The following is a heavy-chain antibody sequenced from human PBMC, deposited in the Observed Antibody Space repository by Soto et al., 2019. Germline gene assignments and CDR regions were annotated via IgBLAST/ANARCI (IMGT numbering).Heavy chain of an antibody. J-gene: IGHJ4*02. CDR2: ISSSGNYA. CDR3: ARTFGELTYFDN. D-gene: IGHD3-10*01. V-gene: IGHV3-11*05. Sequence: QVQLVESGGGLVKPGGSLRLSCAASGFTFSDYYMSWIRQAPGKGLEWVSYISSSGNYANYGDSVKGRFTISRDNAKNSLYLQMNSLRAEDTAVYYCARTFGELTYFDNWGQGTLVTASS. CDR1: GFTFSDYY.